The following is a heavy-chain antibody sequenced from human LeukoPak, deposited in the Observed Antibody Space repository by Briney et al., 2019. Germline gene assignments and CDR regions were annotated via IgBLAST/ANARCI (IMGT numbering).Heavy chain of an antibody. CDR1: GFTFSSYW. V-gene: IGHV3-7*01. J-gene: IGHJ4*02. CDR2: IKQDGSEK. CDR3: VKELGTAVVGQRVDY. D-gene: IGHD2-2*01. Sequence: GGSLRLSCAASGFTFSSYWMSWVRQAPGKGLEWVANIKQDGSEKNYVDSVKGRFTISRDNAKNSLYLQMNSLRADDTAVYYCVKELGTAVVGQRVDYWGQGTLVTVSS.